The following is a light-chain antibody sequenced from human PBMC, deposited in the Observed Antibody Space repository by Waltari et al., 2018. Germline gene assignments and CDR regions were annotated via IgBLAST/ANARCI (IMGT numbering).Light chain of an antibody. J-gene: IGKJ5*01. CDR2: YAS. CDR3: QQRSNWPIT. CDR1: QSVSSY. Sequence: EIVLTQSPATLSLSPGERATLSSRASQSVSSYLAWYQQKPGQAPRLLIYYASNRATGIPARFSGSGSGTDFTLTISSLEPEDFAVYYCQQRSNWPITFGQGTRLEIK. V-gene: IGKV3-11*01.